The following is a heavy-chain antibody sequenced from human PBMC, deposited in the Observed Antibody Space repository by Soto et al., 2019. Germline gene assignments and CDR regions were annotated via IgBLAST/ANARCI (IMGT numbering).Heavy chain of an antibody. Sequence: PGGSLRLSCAASGFTLSSCPMHWVRQAPGKGLEWVAFISFDGSNKFYTDSVKGRFTISRDNSKNTLSLQMNSLTAEDTAVYYCAPASVYSGSYYAFDIWGQGTMVTVSS. D-gene: IGHD1-26*01. CDR3: APASVYSGSYYAFDI. CDR2: ISFDGSNK. V-gene: IGHV3-30-3*01. CDR1: GFTLSSCP. J-gene: IGHJ3*02.